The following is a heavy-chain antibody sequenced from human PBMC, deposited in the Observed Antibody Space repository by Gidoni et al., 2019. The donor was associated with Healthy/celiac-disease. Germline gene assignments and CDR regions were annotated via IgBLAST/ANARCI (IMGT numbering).Heavy chain of an antibody. V-gene: IGHV3-9*01. Sequence: EVQLVESGGGLVQPGRSLRLSCAASGFTFDDYAMHWVRQAPGKGLEWVSGISWNSGSIGYADSVKGRFTISRDNAKNSLYLQMNSLRAEDTALYYCAKDIHSSSSYWGQGTLVTVSS. CDR1: GFTFDDYA. J-gene: IGHJ4*02. D-gene: IGHD6-6*01. CDR2: ISWNSGSI. CDR3: AKDIHSSSSY.